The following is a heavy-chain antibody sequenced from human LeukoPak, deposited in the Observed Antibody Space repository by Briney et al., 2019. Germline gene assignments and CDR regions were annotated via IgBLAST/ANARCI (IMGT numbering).Heavy chain of an antibody. V-gene: IGHV1-8*03. Sequence: ASVKVSCKASGYTFTSYDINWVRQATGQGLEWMGWMNPNSGNTGYAQKFQGRVTITRNTSISTAYMELSSLRSEDTAVYYCARGKNAGYHFWSGYYRSRYMDVWGKGTTVTVSS. D-gene: IGHD3-3*01. CDR1: GYTFTSYD. CDR2: MNPNSGNT. CDR3: ARGKNAGYHFWSGYYRSRYMDV. J-gene: IGHJ6*03.